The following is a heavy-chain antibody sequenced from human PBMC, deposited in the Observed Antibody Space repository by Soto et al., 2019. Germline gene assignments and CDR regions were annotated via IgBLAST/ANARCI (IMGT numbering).Heavy chain of an antibody. V-gene: IGHV3-30*18. CDR3: AKDHRFHYYDSSGYYYTPAGFDY. Sequence: GGSLRLSCAASGFTFSSYGMHWVRQAPGKGLEWVAVISYDGSNKYYADSVKGRFTISRDNSKNTLYLQMNSLRAEDTAVYYCAKDHRFHYYDSSGYYYTPAGFDYWGQGTLVTVSS. CDR1: GFTFSSYG. J-gene: IGHJ4*02. D-gene: IGHD3-22*01. CDR2: ISYDGSNK.